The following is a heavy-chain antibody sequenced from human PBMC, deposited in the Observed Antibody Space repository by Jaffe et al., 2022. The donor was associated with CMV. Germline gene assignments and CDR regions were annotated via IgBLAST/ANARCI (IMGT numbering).Heavy chain of an antibody. V-gene: IGHV4-39*01. J-gene: IGHJ5*02. Sequence: QLQLQESGPGLVKPSETLSLTCTVSGGSISSSSYYWGWIRQPPGKGLEWIGSIYYSGSTYYNPSLKSRVTISVDTSKNQFSLKLSSVTAADTAVYYCASGAPFRPFDPWGQGTLVTVSS. CDR1: GGSISSSSYY. CDR2: IYYSGST. CDR3: ASGAPFRPFDP. D-gene: IGHD6-6*01.